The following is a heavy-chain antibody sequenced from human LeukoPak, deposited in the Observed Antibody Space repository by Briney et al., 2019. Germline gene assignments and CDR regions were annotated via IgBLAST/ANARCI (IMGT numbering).Heavy chain of an antibody. Sequence: SETLSLTCTVSGGSISSGVYYWSWIRQHPGKGLEWIGYIYYSGSTYSNPSLKSRLTMSVDISKNQFSLKLSSVTAADTAVYYCARGVKGLRGAFGIWGQGTMVTVSS. J-gene: IGHJ3*02. CDR2: IYYSGST. D-gene: IGHD3-10*01. CDR1: GGSISSGVYY. V-gene: IGHV4-31*03. CDR3: ARGVKGLRGAFGI.